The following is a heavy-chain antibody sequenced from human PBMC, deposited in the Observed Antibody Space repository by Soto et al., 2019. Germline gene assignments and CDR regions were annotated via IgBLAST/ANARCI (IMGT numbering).Heavy chain of an antibody. CDR1: GYTFTGYY. CDR3: ASGTDYSNPGDYYYGMDV. V-gene: IGHV1-2*04. CDR2: INPNSGGT. D-gene: IGHD4-4*01. Sequence: GASVKVSCKASGYTFTGYYMHWVRQAPGEGLEWMGWINPNSGGTNYAQKFQGWVTMTRDTSISTAYMELSRLRSDDTAVYYCASGTDYSNPGDYYYGMDVWGQGTTVTVSS. J-gene: IGHJ6*02.